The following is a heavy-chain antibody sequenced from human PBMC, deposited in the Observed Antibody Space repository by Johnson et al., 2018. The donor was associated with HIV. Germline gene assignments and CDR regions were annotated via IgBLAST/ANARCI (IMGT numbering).Heavy chain of an antibody. D-gene: IGHD3-22*01. V-gene: IGHV3-11*01. CDR3: AKDLDSSGLPDDAFDI. CDR2: ISSSGSTI. Sequence: QMMLVESGGGLVKPGGSLRLSCAASGFTFSDYYMSWIRQAPGKGLEWDSYISSSGSTIYYADSAKGRFTISRDNAKNTVYLQRNSLGAEDTAVYYCAKDLDSSGLPDDAFDIWGQGTMVTVSS. J-gene: IGHJ3*02. CDR1: GFTFSDYY.